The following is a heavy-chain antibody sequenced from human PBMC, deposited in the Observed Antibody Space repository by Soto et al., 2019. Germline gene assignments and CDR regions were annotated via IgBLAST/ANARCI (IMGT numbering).Heavy chain of an antibody. CDR1: GGSISSYY. J-gene: IGHJ6*02. Sequence: QVQLQESGPGLVKPSETLSLTCTVSGGSISSYYWSWIRQPAGKGLEWIGRIYTSRSTNYNPSLKSRVTVSVDTSKNQFSLKLSSVTAADTAVYYCARVRRELQYGMDVWGQGTTVTVSS. V-gene: IGHV4-4*07. CDR2: IYTSRST. CDR3: ARVRRELQYGMDV. D-gene: IGHD1-26*01.